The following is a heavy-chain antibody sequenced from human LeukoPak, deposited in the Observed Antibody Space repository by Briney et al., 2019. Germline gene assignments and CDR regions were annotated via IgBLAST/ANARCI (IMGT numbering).Heavy chain of an antibody. J-gene: IGHJ4*02. D-gene: IGHD1-26*01. CDR2: ISGDADST. CDR1: GFTFSSYA. Sequence: GGSLRLSCAASGFTFSSYAMSWVRQAPGRGLEWVSAISGDADSTYYADSVKGRFTISRDNSKNTLYLQVNSLRADDTAVYYCAKKEGGFDHWGQGALVTVSS. V-gene: IGHV3-23*01. CDR3: AKKEGGFDH.